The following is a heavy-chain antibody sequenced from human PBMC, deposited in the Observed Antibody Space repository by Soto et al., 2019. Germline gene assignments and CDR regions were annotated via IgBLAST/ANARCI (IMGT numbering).Heavy chain of an antibody. CDR3: AKEDIVVVPAAIMGGDYYYYYYMDV. CDR1: GFTFSSYA. CDR2: ISGSGGST. D-gene: IGHD2-2*01. J-gene: IGHJ6*03. Sequence: GGSLRLSCAASGFTFSSYAMSWVRQAPGKGLEWVSAISGSGGSTYYADSVKGRFTISRDNSKNTLYLQMNSLRAEDTAVYYCAKEDIVVVPAAIMGGDYYYYYYMDVWGKGTTVTVSS. V-gene: IGHV3-23*01.